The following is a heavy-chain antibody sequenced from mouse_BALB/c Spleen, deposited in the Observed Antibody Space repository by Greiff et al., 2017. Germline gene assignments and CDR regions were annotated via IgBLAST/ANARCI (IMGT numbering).Heavy chain of an antibody. V-gene: IGHV5-6-5*01. Sequence: EVHLVESGGGLVKPGGSLQLSCAASGFTFSSYAMSWVRQTPEKRLEWVASISSGGSTYYPDSVKGRFTISRDNARNILYLQMSSLRSEDTAMYYCARESIAMDYWGQGTSVTVSS. CDR2: ISSGGST. CDR3: ARESIAMDY. J-gene: IGHJ4*01. D-gene: IGHD2-10*02. CDR1: GFTFSSYA.